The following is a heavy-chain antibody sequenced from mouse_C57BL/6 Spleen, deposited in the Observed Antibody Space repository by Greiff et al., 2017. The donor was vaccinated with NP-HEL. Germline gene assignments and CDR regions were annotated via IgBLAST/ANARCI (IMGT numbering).Heavy chain of an antibody. V-gene: IGHV14-2*01. CDR1: GFNIKDYY. J-gene: IGHJ4*01. D-gene: IGHD1-1*01. CDR3: ARLYYGSSYDAMDY. Sequence: EVQLHQSGAELVKPGASVKLSCTASGFNIKDYYMHWVKQRTEQGLEWIGRIDPEDGETKYAPKFQGTATITADTSSNTAYLQLSSLTSEDTAVYYCARLYYGSSYDAMDYWGQGTSVTVSS. CDR2: IDPEDGET.